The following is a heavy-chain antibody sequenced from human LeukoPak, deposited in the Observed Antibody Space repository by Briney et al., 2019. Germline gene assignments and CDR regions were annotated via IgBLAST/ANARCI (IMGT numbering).Heavy chain of an antibody. Sequence: GGSLRLSCAASGFTFSSYAMSWVRQAPGKGLEWVSAISGSGGSTYYADSVKGRFTISRDNSKNTLYLQMNSLRAEDTAVYYCAKDQGAGYSSGWYNYYYYMDVWGKGTTVTVSS. J-gene: IGHJ6*03. CDR3: AKDQGAGYSSGWYNYYYYMDV. CDR1: GFTFSSYA. D-gene: IGHD6-19*01. CDR2: ISGSGGST. V-gene: IGHV3-23*01.